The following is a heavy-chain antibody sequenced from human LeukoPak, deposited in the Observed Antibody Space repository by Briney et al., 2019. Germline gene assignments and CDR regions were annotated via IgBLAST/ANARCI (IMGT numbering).Heavy chain of an antibody. CDR1: GFTFSSYA. V-gene: IGHV3-64*01. CDR2: ISSNGGST. CDR3: AKDMEYSSSRAAFFGWPDY. Sequence: GGSLRLSCAASGFTFSSYAMHWVRQAPGKRLEYVSAISSNGGSTYYANSVKGRFTISRDNSKNTLYLQMNSLRAGDTAVYYCAKDMEYSSSRAAFFGWPDYXXXGTLVTVSS. J-gene: IGHJ4*02. D-gene: IGHD6-6*01.